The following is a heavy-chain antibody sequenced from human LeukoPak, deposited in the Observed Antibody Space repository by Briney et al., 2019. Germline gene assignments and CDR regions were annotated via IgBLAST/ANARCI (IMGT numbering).Heavy chain of an antibody. D-gene: IGHD3-22*01. V-gene: IGHV4-34*01. J-gene: IGHJ4*02. CDR1: GGSISSYY. Sequence: PSETLSLTCTVSGGSISSYYWSWIRQPPGKGLEWIGEINHSGGTNYNPSLKSRVTISVDTSKNQFYLNLSSVTAADTAVYYCARGGDYSGYYYVLDYWGQGTLVTVSS. CDR3: ARGGDYSGYYYVLDY. CDR2: INHSGGT.